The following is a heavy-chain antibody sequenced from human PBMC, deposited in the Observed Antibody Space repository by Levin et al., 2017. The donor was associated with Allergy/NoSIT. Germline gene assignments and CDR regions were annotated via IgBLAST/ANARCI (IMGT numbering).Heavy chain of an antibody. Sequence: GGSLRLSCAASGFTFSAYYMSWLRQAPGKGLEWVSYITTSGSAIYYSDSVKGRFILSRDNAKNSLYLQMNSLRADDTAVYYCARDRYSGSRWYAFDIWGQGTMVTVSS. V-gene: IGHV3-11*01. D-gene: IGHD1-26*01. J-gene: IGHJ3*02. CDR2: ITTSGSAI. CDR1: GFTFSAYY. CDR3: ARDRYSGSRWYAFDI.